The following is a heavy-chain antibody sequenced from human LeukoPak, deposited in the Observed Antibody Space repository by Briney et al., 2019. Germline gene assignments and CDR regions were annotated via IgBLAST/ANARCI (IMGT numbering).Heavy chain of an antibody. Sequence: PGGSLRLSYAASGFTFSNYWIHWVRQAPGKGLVSVSYTNGDGSYSVYADSVKGRFTVSRDNAKNTVYLQMNSLRAEDTAVYYCVREMYRTYGGHDYWGQGTLVAVSS. CDR2: TNGDGSYS. CDR1: GFTFSNYW. V-gene: IGHV3-74*01. CDR3: VREMYRTYGGHDY. J-gene: IGHJ4*02. D-gene: IGHD4/OR15-4a*01.